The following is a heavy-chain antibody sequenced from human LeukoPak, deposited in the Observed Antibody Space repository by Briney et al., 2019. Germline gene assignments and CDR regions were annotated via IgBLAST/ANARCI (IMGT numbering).Heavy chain of an antibody. D-gene: IGHD3-3*01. CDR1: GYTFTSYG. V-gene: IGHV1-18*01. CDR3: ARVSPPRQYYDFWSGYYPSNGRDGMDV. J-gene: IGHJ6*02. Sequence: ASVKVSCKASGYTFTSYGISWVRQAPGQGLEWMGWISAYNGNTNYAQKLQSRVTMTTDTSTSTAYMELRSLRSDDTAVYYCARVSPPRQYYDFWSGYYPSNGRDGMDVWGQGTTVTVSS. CDR2: ISAYNGNT.